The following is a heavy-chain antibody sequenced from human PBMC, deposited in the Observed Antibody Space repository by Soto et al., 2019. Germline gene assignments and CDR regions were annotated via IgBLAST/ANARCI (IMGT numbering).Heavy chain of an antibody. D-gene: IGHD2-15*01. CDR3: ARDGGNSGSGGTHWSYYMDV. J-gene: IGHJ6*03. Sequence: EVQLVESGGGLVQPGGSLRLSCAASGFTVSSSYMSWARQAPGKGLEWVSVLYSGGSTYYADSVKGRFTISRDNSKNSLYLQLSSLRAEEMPVYYCARDGGNSGSGGTHWSYYMDVWGKGTTVTVSS. V-gene: IGHV3-66*01. CDR1: GFTVSSSY. CDR2: LYSGGST.